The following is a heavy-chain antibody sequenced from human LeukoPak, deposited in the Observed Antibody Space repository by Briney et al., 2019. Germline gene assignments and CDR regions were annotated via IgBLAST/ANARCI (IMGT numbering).Heavy chain of an antibody. V-gene: IGHV3-13*01. CDR2: IGTAGDT. CDR3: AREGYDILTGDYYYGMDV. D-gene: IGHD3-9*01. Sequence: GGSLRLSCAASGFTFSSYDMHWVRQATGKGLVWVSAIGTAGDTYYPGSVKGRFTISRENAKNSLYLQMNSLRAGDTAVYYCAREGYDILTGDYYYGMDVWGQGTTVTVSS. CDR1: GFTFSSYD. J-gene: IGHJ6*02.